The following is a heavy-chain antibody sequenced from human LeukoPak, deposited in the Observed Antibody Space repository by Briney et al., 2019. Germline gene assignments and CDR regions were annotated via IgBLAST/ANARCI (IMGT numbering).Heavy chain of an antibody. CDR1: GGSISSYY. CDR3: ARELLWFGELAG. Sequence: SETLSLTCTVSGGSISSYYWSWIRQPPGKGLEWIGYIYYSGSTNYNPSLKSRVTISVDTSKNQFSLKLSSVTAADTAVYYCARELLWFGELAGWGQGTLVTVSS. D-gene: IGHD3-10*01. J-gene: IGHJ4*02. V-gene: IGHV4-59*12. CDR2: IYYSGST.